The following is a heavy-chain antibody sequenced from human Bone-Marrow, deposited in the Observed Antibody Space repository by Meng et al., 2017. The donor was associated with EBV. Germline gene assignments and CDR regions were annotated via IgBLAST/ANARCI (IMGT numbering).Heavy chain of an antibody. Sequence: EVQLEESGGALAQPGGSLRLSCAASEFNFNDYAMTWVRQAPGKGLEWVSAITGSGVSTYYADSVKGRFTISRDASKSTLYLQMNSLRAEDTAVYSCAKGRGLSSNWYFDLWGRGTLVTVST. D-gene: IGHD2-2*01. V-gene: IGHV3-23*04. CDR1: EFNFNDYA. CDR3: AKGRGLSSNWYFDL. J-gene: IGHJ2*01. CDR2: ITGSGVST.